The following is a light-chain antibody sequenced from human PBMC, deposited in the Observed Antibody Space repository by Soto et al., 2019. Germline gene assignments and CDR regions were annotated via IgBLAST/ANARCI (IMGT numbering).Light chain of an antibody. V-gene: IGKV3-20*01. Sequence: EIVLNQSPCTLSLSPGERATLSCRASQSFRGLLAWYQQKPGQAPRLLIYDAYNRATGIPPRFSGSGSGTDFSLTISRLEPEDFAVYYCQHYGSSLWTFGQGTKV. CDR2: DAY. CDR3: QHYGSSLWT. J-gene: IGKJ1*01. CDR1: QSFRGL.